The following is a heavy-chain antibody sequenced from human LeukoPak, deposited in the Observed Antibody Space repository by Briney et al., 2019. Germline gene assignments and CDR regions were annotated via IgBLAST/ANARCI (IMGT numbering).Heavy chain of an antibody. Sequence: PGGSLRLSCAASGFTFSSYSMNWVRQAPGKGLEWVSSISSSSSYIYYADSVKGRFTISRDNAKNSLYLQMNSLRAEDTAVYYCARSTINRGHLPAATGYWGQGTLVTVSS. CDR3: ARSTINRGHLPAATGY. D-gene: IGHD2-2*01. CDR1: GFTFSSYS. V-gene: IGHV3-21*01. CDR2: ISSSSSYI. J-gene: IGHJ4*02.